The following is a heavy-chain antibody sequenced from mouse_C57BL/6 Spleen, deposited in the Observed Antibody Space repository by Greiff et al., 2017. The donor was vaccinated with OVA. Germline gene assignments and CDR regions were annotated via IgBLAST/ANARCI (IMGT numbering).Heavy chain of an antibody. Sequence: QVHVKQPGAELVKPGASVKMSCKASGYTFTSYWITWVKQRPGQGLEWIGDIYPGSGSTNYNEKFKSKATLTVDTSSSTAYMQLSSLTSEDSAVYYCASPPYYDYDEGFAYWGQGTLVTVSA. D-gene: IGHD2-4*01. V-gene: IGHV1-55*01. CDR3: ASPPYYDYDEGFAY. CDR2: IYPGSGST. J-gene: IGHJ3*01. CDR1: GYTFTSYW.